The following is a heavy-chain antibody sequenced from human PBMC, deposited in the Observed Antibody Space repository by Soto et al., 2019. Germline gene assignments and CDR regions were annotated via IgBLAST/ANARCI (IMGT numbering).Heavy chain of an antibody. Sequence: GSLRLSCAASGFTISSYGMHWVRQAPGNGLEWVAVISYDGSNKYYADSVKGRFTISRDNSKNTLYLQMNSLRAEDTAVYYCAKDPLGTPADADYGMDVWGQGTTVTVSS. CDR2: ISYDGSNK. CDR3: AKDPLGTPADADYGMDV. J-gene: IGHJ6*02. CDR1: GFTISSYG. V-gene: IGHV3-30*18. D-gene: IGHD1-1*01.